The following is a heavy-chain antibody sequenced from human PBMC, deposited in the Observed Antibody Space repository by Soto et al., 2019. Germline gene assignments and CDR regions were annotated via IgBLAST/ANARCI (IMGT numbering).Heavy chain of an antibody. J-gene: IGHJ4*02. CDR3: ARDRDAYCSKGICSGPYFDY. CDR2: ISDNSSVI. D-gene: IGHD2-8*01. CDR1: GSTFSSYS. Sequence: PGGSLRLSCAASGSTFSSYSINWVRQAPGKGLEWISYISDNSSVIYYADAVKGRFTISRDNAKNSLYLQMNSLRDEDTAVYYCARDRDAYCSKGICSGPYFDYWGQGTLVTV. V-gene: IGHV3-48*02.